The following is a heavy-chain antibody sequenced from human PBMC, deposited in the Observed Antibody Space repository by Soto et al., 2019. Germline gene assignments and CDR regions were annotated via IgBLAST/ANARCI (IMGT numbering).Heavy chain of an antibody. D-gene: IGHD6-25*01. CDR3: VKGRGSYEVKFGMDV. V-gene: IGHV3-9*01. Sequence: SLRLSCAASGFTFDDFAMHWVRQAPGKGLEWVSGVDWNSGSTAYADSVKGRFTISRDNARNSLYLQMNSLRAEDTALYYCVKGRGSYEVKFGMDVWGQGTKVTVSS. CDR1: GFTFDDFA. J-gene: IGHJ6*02. CDR2: VDWNSGST.